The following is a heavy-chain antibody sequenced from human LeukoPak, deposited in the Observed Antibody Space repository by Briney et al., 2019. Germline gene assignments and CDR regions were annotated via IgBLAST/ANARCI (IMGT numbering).Heavy chain of an antibody. CDR1: GFTFSSYS. V-gene: IGHV3-21*01. CDR3: ARTSYYYDSSGHIDAFDI. CDR2: ISSSSSYI. D-gene: IGHD3-22*01. J-gene: IGHJ3*02. Sequence: NPGGSLRLSCAASGFTFSSYSMNWVRQAPGKGLEWVSSISSSSSYIYYAGSVKGRFTISRDNAKNSLYLQMNSLRAEDTAVYYCARTSYYYDSSGHIDAFDIWGQGTMVTVSS.